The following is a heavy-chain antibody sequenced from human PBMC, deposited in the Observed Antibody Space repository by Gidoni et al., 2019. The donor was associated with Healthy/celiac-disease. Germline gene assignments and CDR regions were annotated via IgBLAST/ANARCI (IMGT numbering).Heavy chain of an antibody. CDR2: IIPIVGTA. CDR3: ARDVDYYDSSGYYPVGYFDL. J-gene: IGHJ2*01. CDR1: GGTFSSYA. Sequence: QVQLVQSGAEVKKPGSSVKVSCKASGGTFSSYAISWVRQAPGEGLEWMGGIIPIVGTANYAKKFQGRVTITADESTSTAYMELSSLRSEDTAVYYCARDVDYYDSSGYYPVGYFDLWGRGTLVTVSS. D-gene: IGHD3-22*01. V-gene: IGHV1-69*01.